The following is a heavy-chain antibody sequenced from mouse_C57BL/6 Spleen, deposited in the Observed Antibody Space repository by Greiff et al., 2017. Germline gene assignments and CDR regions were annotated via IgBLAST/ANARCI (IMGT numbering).Heavy chain of an antibody. CDR1: GFTFSDYG. CDR2: ISSGSSTI. D-gene: IGHD2-3*01. J-gene: IGHJ1*03. Sequence: EVHLVESGGGLVKPGGSLKLSCAASGFTFSDYGLHWVRQAPEKGLEWVAYISSGSSTIYYADPVKGRFTISRDNAKNTLFLQMTSLRSEDTAMYYCARPYDGYNSWYFDVWGTGTTVTVSS. CDR3: ARPYDGYNSWYFDV. V-gene: IGHV5-17*01.